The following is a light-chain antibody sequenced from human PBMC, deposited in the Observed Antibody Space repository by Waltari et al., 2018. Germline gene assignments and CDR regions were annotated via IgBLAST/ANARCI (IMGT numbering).Light chain of an antibody. CDR2: RNE. CDR3: TSWDDSLNAWV. J-gene: IGLJ3*02. CDR1: CSNIGSNC. V-gene: IGLV1-47*01. Sequence: QSVLTQPPSSSGTPGQTVSVSCPCTCSNIGSNCASLYHHVPGTPPQLLIYRNEQRPSGVPDRFSGSKSGTSAALAISGLRSEDEADYFCTSWDDSLNAWVFGGGTKLTVL.